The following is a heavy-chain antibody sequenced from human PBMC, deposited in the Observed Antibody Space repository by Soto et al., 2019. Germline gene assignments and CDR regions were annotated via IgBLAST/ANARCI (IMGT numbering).Heavy chain of an antibody. J-gene: IGHJ4*02. D-gene: IGHD2-8*02. V-gene: IGHV3-23*01. CDR2: ITGSSDYT. CDR1: GFIFSSYA. Sequence: PRGSLRLSCEASGFIFSSYATNWVRQAPGKGLQWVSSITGSSDYTSYIASVKGRFTISRDNSKNTLYLQMNSLRAEDTAVYFCAKEQTTGAHYARDYWSQGTLVTVSS. CDR3: AKEQTTGAHYARDY.